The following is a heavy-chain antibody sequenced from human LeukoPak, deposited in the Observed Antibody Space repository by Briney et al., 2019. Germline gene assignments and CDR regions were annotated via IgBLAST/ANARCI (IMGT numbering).Heavy chain of an antibody. Sequence: GGSLRLSCAASGFTFSSYGMHWVRQAPGKGLEWVAFIRYDGSNKYYADSVKGRFTISRDNSKNTLYLQMNSLRAEDTAVYDCAKDGDMVRGVIMYFDYWGQGTLVTVSS. V-gene: IGHV3-30*02. J-gene: IGHJ4*02. CDR2: IRYDGSNK. CDR1: GFTFSSYG. CDR3: AKDGDMVRGVIMYFDY. D-gene: IGHD3-10*01.